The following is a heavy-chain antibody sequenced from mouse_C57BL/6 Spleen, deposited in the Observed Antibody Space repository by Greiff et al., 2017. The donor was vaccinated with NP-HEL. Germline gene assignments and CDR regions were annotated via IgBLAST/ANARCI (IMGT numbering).Heavy chain of an antibody. J-gene: IGHJ4*01. D-gene: IGHD1-1*01. V-gene: IGHV1-66*01. CDR3: ARFDGSPLYAMDY. Sequence: QVQLKQSGPELVKPGASVKISCKASGYSFTSYYIHWVKQRPGQGLEWIGWIYPGSGNTKYNEKFKGKATLTADTSSSTAYMQLSSLTSEDSAVYYCARFDGSPLYAMDYWGQGTSVTVSS. CDR2: IYPGSGNT. CDR1: GYSFTSYY.